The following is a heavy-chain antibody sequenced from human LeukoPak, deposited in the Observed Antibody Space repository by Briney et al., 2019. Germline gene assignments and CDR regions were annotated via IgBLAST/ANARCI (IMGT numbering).Heavy chain of an antibody. Sequence: SETLSLTCAVYGGSFSGYYWSWIRQPPGKGLEWLGEINHSGSTNYNPSLKSRVTISVDTSKNQFSLKLSSVTAADTAVYYCARRDGYNLGRFDYWDQGTLVTVSS. D-gene: IGHD5-24*01. CDR3: ARRDGYNLGRFDY. CDR2: INHSGST. V-gene: IGHV4-34*01. J-gene: IGHJ4*02. CDR1: GGSFSGYY.